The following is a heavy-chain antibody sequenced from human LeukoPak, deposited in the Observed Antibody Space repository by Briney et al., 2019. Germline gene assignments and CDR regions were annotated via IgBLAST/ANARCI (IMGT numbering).Heavy chain of an antibody. D-gene: IGHD3-10*01. CDR2: IYSGGST. CDR1: GXXVXXXY. V-gene: IGHV3-66*01. CDR3: ARGTVTMVDY. Sequence: GGSLRLSCAASGXXVXXXYXXXXXXAPXXXLXXVXVIYSGGSTYYADSVKGRFTISRDNSKNTLFLQMNSLRAGDTAVXYCARGTVTMVDYWGQGTLVTVSS. J-gene: IGHJ4*02.